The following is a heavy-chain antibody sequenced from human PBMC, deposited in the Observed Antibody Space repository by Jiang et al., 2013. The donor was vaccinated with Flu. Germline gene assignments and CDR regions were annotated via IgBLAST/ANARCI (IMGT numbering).Heavy chain of an antibody. CDR3: ARDNSDTAGGGTLFWFFDP. CDR2: INPSGGST. CDR1: GYIFTRHW. J-gene: IGHJ2*01. Sequence: SGAEVKKPGASVKVSCKASGYIFTRHWMHWVRQAPGQGLEWMGIINPSGGSTRYAQKFQGRVTMTADTSTSTVYMEVNSLRSDDTAVYYCARDNSDTAGGGTLFWFFDPLGPRHPGHCLI. V-gene: IGHV1-46*01. D-gene: IGHD6-13*01.